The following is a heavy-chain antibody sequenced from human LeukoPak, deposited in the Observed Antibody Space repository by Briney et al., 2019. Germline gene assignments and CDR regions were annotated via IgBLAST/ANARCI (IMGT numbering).Heavy chain of an antibody. CDR1: GGSFSGYY. D-gene: IGHD3-10*01. CDR3: ARLVGRPYVLLWFGDGSWFDP. J-gene: IGHJ5*02. CDR2: INHSGST. Sequence: PSETLSLTCAVYGGSFSGYYWSWIRQPPGKGLEWIGEINHSGSTNYNPSLKSRVTISVDTSKNQFSLKLSSVTAADTAVYYCARLVGRPYVLLWFGDGSWFDPWGQGTLVTVSS. V-gene: IGHV4-34*01.